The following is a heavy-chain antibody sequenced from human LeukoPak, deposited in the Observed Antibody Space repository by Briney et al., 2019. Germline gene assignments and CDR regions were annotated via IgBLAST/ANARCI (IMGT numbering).Heavy chain of an antibody. Sequence: GGSLRLSCAASGFTFSSYWMSWVRQAPGKGLEWVANIKHDGSEKYYVDSVKGRFTISRDNAKNSLYLQMNSLRAEDTAVYYCARDSAVVPAADPNYYYYGMDVWGQGTTVTGSS. CDR2: IKHDGSEK. CDR3: ARDSAVVPAADPNYYYYGMDV. V-gene: IGHV3-7*01. J-gene: IGHJ6*02. D-gene: IGHD2-2*01. CDR1: GFTFSSYW.